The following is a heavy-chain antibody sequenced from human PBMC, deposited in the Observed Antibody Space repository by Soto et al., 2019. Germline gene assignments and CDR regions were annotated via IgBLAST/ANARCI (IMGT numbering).Heavy chain of an antibody. D-gene: IGHD2-2*01. CDR3: ARDLSSIGEFGWYFDL. Sequence: SETLYLTCTVSGGSISSYYWSWIRQPPGKGLEWIGYIYYSGSTNYDPALTSRVTISVDTSKNQLSLKLTSVTAADTAVYYCARDLSSIGEFGWYFDLWGRGALVTVSS. J-gene: IGHJ2*01. V-gene: IGHV4-59*01. CDR2: IYYSGST. CDR1: GGSISSYY.